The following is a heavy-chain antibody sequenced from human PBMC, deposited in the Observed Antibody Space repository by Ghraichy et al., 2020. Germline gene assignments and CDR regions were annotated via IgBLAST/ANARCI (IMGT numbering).Heavy chain of an antibody. CDR1: GFTFSSYG. V-gene: IGHV3-30*18. Sequence: GESLNISCAASGFTFSSYGMHWVRQAPGKGLEWVAVISYDGSNKYYADSVKGRFTISRDNSKNTLYLQMNSLRAEDTAVYYCAKDRNSGLMINWFDPWGQGTLVTVSS. D-gene: IGHD5-12*01. J-gene: IGHJ5*02. CDR2: ISYDGSNK. CDR3: AKDRNSGLMINWFDP.